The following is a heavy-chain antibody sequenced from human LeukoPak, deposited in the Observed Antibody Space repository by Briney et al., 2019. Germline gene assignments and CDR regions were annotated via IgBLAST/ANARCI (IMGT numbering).Heavy chain of an antibody. CDR2: IYYSGST. D-gene: IGHD5-12*01. CDR3: ARNRVDIVATITFSWFDP. V-gene: IGHV4-39*07. Sequence: SETLSLTCTVSGGSISSSSYYWGWIRQPPGKGLEWIGSIYYSGSTYYNPSLKSRVTISVDTSKNQFSLKLSSVTAADTAVYYCARNRVDIVATITFSWFDPWGQGTLVTVSS. CDR1: GGSISSSSYY. J-gene: IGHJ5*02.